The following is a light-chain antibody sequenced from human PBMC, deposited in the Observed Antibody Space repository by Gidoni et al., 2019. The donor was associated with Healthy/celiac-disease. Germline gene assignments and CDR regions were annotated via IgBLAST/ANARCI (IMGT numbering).Light chain of an antibody. CDR3: QQRSNWPEIT. J-gene: IGKJ5*01. CDR2: DAS. CDR1: QSVSSY. Sequence: EIVLTQSPATLSLSPGERATLSCRASQSVSSYLAWSQQQPGQAPRLRIYDASNRATGIPARFSGSGSGTDFTLTISSLEPEDFAVYYCQQRSNWPEITFGQGTRLEIK. V-gene: IGKV3-11*01.